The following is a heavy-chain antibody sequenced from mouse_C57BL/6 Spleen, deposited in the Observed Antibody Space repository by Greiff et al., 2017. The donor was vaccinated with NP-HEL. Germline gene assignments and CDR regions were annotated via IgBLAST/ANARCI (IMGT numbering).Heavy chain of an antibody. CDR2: ISSGSSTI. CDR3: AGDGTTGLTDAMDY. CDR1: GFTFSDYG. V-gene: IGHV5-17*01. J-gene: IGHJ4*01. D-gene: IGHD1-1*01. Sequence: EVQLVESGGGLVKPGGSLKLSCAASGFTFSDYGMHWVRQAPEKGLEWVAYISSGSSTIYYADTVKGRSTISRDNAKNTLFLQMTSLRSEDTAMYYCAGDGTTGLTDAMDYWGQGTSVTVSS.